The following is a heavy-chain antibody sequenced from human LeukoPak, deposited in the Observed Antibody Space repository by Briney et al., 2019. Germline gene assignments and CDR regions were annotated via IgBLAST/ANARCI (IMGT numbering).Heavy chain of an antibody. CDR1: GFTFSDYY. CDR3: ARHGLSSGWYFDY. Sequence: GSLRLSCAASGFTFSDYYMSWIRQAPGKGLEWIGSIYYSGSTYYNPSLKSRVTISVDTSKNQFSLKLSSVTAADTAVYYCARHGLSSGWYFDYWGQGTLVTVSS. J-gene: IGHJ4*02. D-gene: IGHD6-19*01. V-gene: IGHV4-39*01. CDR2: IYYSGST.